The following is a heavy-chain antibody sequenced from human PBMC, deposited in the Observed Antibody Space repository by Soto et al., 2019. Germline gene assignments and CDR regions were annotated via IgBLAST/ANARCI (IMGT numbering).Heavy chain of an antibody. CDR2: ISYDGSNK. D-gene: IGHD5-18*01. V-gene: IGHV3-30-3*01. J-gene: IGHJ6*02. CDR1: GFTFSSYA. Sequence: GGSLRLSCAASGFTFSSYAMHWVRQAPGKGLEWVAVISYDGSNKYYADSVKGRFTISRDNSKNTLYLQMNSLRAEDTAVYYCARDIQLWGYYYYGMDVWGQGTTVTVSS. CDR3: ARDIQLWGYYYYGMDV.